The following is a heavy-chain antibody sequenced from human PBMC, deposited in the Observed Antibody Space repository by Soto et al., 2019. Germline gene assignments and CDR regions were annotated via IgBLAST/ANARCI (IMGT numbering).Heavy chain of an antibody. CDR3: ARGSTWQGRDWFDP. J-gene: IGHJ5*02. CDR2: VSFSGSK. D-gene: IGHD6-13*01. Sequence: PSETLSLTCTVSGDSVSNSGYYWGWIRQSQGKRLEWIGSVSFSGSKYYNPSLRRRVTFSVDTSKALISLKLRSVTAADTAVYYCARGSTWQGRDWFDPWGQGTLVTVSS. CDR1: GDSVSNSGYY. V-gene: IGHV4-39*01.